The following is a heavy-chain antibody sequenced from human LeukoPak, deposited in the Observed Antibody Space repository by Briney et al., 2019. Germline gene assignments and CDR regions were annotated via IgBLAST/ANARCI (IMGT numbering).Heavy chain of an antibody. J-gene: IGHJ4*02. V-gene: IGHV1-2*02. D-gene: IGHD5-18*01. CDR1: GYTFTGYY. Sequence: EASVKVSCKASGYTFTGYYMHWVRQAPGQGLEWMGWINPNSGGTNYAQKFQGRVTMTRDTSISTAYMELSRLRSDDTAVYYCARDSDTAMVTGPDYWGQGTLVTVSS. CDR2: INPNSGGT. CDR3: ARDSDTAMVTGPDY.